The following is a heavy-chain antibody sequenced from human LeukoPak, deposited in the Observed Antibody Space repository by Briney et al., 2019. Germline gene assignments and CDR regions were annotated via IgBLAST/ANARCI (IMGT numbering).Heavy chain of an antibody. CDR3: ASGGAEGFDY. CDR2: ISSSSSYI. CDR1: GFTFSSYS. V-gene: IGHV3-21*01. J-gene: IGHJ4*02. Sequence: GGSLRLSCAASGFTFSSYSMNWVRPAPGQGLGWVASISSSSSYIYYADSVKGRFTISRDNAKNSLYLQMNSLRAEDTAVYYCASGGAEGFDYWGQGTLVTVSS.